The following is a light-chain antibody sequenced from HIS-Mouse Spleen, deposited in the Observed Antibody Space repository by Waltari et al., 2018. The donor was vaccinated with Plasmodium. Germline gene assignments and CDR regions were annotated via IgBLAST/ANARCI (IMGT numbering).Light chain of an antibody. J-gene: IGKJ3*01. V-gene: IGKV4-1*01. CDR2: WAS. CDR3: QQLNSYPR. Sequence: DIVMTQSPDSLAVSLGERATINCKSSQSVLYSSNNKNYLAWYQQKPGQPPKLLIYWASTRESGVPDRFSGSGSGTDFTLTISSLQPEDFATYYCQQLNSYPRFGPGTKVDIK. CDR1: QSVLYSSNNKNY.